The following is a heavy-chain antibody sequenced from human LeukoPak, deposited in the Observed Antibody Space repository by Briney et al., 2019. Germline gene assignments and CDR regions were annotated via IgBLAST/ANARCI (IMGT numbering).Heavy chain of an antibody. J-gene: IGHJ4*02. D-gene: IGHD3-10*01. CDR2: TSYDGSNT. Sequence: GGSLRLSCAASGFTFSDYYMNWIRQAPGKGLEWVAVTSYDGSNTHYADSVKGRFTISRDNSKNTLYLQMNSLRPEDTAVYYCAKKSPGTYYAPPDYWGQGTLVTVSS. V-gene: IGHV3-30*18. CDR3: AKKSPGTYYAPPDY. CDR1: GFTFSDYY.